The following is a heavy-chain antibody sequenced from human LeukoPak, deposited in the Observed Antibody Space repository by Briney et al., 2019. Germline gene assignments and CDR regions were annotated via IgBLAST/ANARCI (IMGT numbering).Heavy chain of an antibody. Sequence: ASMKVSCKASGYTFTSYGISWVRQAPGQGLEWMGWISAYNGNTNYPQKLQGRVTMTTDTSTSTAYMELRSLRSDDTAVYYCARVVRGVLLGYWGQGTLVTVSS. CDR2: ISAYNGNT. D-gene: IGHD3-10*02. CDR3: ARVVRGVLLGY. J-gene: IGHJ4*02. CDR1: GYTFTSYG. V-gene: IGHV1-18*01.